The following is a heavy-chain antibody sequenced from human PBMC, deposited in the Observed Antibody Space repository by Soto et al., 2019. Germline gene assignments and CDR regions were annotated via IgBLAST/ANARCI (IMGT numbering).Heavy chain of an antibody. J-gene: IGHJ6*02. Sequence: QAPLEQSGAEVKRPGASVKVSCKASGYTFSDFDINWLRQASGQGPEWMGWMNAKSGDTFFAQRFQGKFNITWDTPLSTLYMEVGSLTSDDTAMYSCARGNPFNYAGFDVWGQGTTVAVSS. D-gene: IGHD3-16*01. CDR1: GYTFSDFD. CDR2: MNAKSGDT. V-gene: IGHV1-8*01. CDR3: ARGNPFNYAGFDV.